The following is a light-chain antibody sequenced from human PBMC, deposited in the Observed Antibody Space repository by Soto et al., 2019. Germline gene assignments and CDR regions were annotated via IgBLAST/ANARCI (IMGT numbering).Light chain of an antibody. V-gene: IGLV2-14*01. Sequence: QSVLTQPASVSGPPGQSITISCTGTSSDVGAYNYVSWYQHHPGKAPRLVIYDATNRPSGISDRFSGSKSGNTASLSISGLLAEDEADYYCASYTTISTYVFVTGTNVTVL. J-gene: IGLJ1*01. CDR2: DAT. CDR3: ASYTTISTYV. CDR1: SSDVGAYNY.